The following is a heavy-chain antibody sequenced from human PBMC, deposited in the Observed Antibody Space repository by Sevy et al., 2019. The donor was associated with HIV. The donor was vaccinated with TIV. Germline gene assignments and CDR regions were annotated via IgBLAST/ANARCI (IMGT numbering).Heavy chain of an antibody. D-gene: IGHD3-22*01. CDR3: ARDMDDSSGYYYSYYYYGMDV. CDR1: GFTFSSYW. J-gene: IGHJ6*02. V-gene: IGHV3-7*03. CDR2: IKQDGSEK. Sequence: GGSLRLSCAASGFTFSSYWMSWVRQAPGKGLEWVANIKQDGSEKYYVDSVKGRFTISRDNAKNSLYLQMNGLRAEDTAVYYCARDMDDSSGYYYSYYYYGMDVWGQGTTVTVSS.